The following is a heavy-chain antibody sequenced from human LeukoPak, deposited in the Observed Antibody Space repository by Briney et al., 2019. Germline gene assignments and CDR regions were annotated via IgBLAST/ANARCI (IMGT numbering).Heavy chain of an antibody. CDR3: ARESDYARHY. CDR1: GFTFSSYW. Sequence: HAGGSLRLSCAASGFTFSSYWMSWVRQAPGKGLEWVANIKQDGSEKYYVDSVKGRFTISRDNSKNTLYLQMNSPRAEDTAVYYCARESDYARHYWGQGTLVTVSS. J-gene: IGHJ4*02. CDR2: IKQDGSEK. V-gene: IGHV3-7*01. D-gene: IGHD4-17*01.